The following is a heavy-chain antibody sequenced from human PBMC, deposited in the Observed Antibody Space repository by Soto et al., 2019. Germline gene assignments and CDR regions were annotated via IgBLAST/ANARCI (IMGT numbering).Heavy chain of an antibody. V-gene: IGHV1-18*01. Sequence: QVQLVQSGAEVKKPGASVKVSCKASGYTFSSYGISWVRQAPGQGLEWMGWINAYNGNTNYAQKLQGRVTITTDTSTSTAYMELRSLRSDDTAVYYCARGGGRYCSSASCYYYYYMDVWVEGTTVTVSS. D-gene: IGHD2-2*01. CDR1: GYTFSSYG. J-gene: IGHJ6*03. CDR2: INAYNGNT. CDR3: ARGGGRYCSSASCYYYYYMDV.